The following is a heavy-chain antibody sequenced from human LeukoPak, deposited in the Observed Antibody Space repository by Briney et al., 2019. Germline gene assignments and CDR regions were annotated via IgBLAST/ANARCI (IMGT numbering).Heavy chain of an antibody. J-gene: IGHJ4*02. CDR3: ARTIVPAVDFDY. D-gene: IGHD2-2*01. Sequence: PSETLSLTCAVYGGSFSGYYWSWIRQPPGKGLEWIGEINHSGSTNYNPSLKSRVTISVDTSKNQFSLKLSSVTAAGTAVYYCARTIVPAVDFDYWGQGTLVTVSS. V-gene: IGHV4-34*01. CDR1: GGSFSGYY. CDR2: INHSGST.